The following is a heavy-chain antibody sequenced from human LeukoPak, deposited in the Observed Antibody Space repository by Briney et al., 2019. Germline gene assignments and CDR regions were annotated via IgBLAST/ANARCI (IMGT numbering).Heavy chain of an antibody. D-gene: IGHD1-26*01. CDR3: ATYSGRTNYYYYYMDV. J-gene: IGHJ6*03. CDR2: INHSGST. CDR1: GGSFSGYY. Sequence: SETLSLTCAVYGGSFSGYYWSWIRQPPGKGLEWIGEINHSGSTNYNPSLKSRVTISVDTSKNQFSLKLSSVTAADTAVYYCATYSGRTNYYYYYMDVWGKGTTVTISS. V-gene: IGHV4-34*01.